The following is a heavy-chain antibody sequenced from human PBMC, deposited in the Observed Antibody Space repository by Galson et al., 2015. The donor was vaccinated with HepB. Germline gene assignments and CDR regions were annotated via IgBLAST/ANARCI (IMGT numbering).Heavy chain of an antibody. CDR1: GYTFTAFW. CDR3: ASRHSYFRSGTGHDVADH. CDR2: IDPSDSYT. V-gene: IGHV5-10-1*01. Sequence: QSGAEVKKPGESLRISCKGSGYTFTAFWITWVRQIPGKGLEWMGRIDPSDSYTDYSPSFQGHVTISADKSITTAYLQWSSLKASDTAMYYCASRHSYFRSGTGHDVADHGGQGTLVTVSS. J-gene: IGHJ1*01. D-gene: IGHD3-10*01.